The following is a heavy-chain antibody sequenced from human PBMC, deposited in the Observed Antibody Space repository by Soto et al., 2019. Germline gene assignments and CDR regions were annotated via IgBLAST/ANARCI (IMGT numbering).Heavy chain of an antibody. CDR1: GFSLSTSGVG. CDR2: IYWDDDK. CDR3: AHTPEHYGDPYFDY. D-gene: IGHD4-17*01. V-gene: IGHV2-5*02. Sequence: QITLKESGPTLVKPTQTLTLTCTFSGFSLSTSGVGVGWIRQPPGKALEWLALIYWDDDKRYSPSLKSRLNITKDTSKDQVVLTMTNMDPVDTATYYCAHTPEHYGDPYFDYWGQGTLGTVSS. J-gene: IGHJ4*02.